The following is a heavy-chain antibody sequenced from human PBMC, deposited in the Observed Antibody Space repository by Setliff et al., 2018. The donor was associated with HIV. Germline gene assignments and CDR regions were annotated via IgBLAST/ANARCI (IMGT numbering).Heavy chain of an antibody. CDR1: GGSISSSSYF. Sequence: SETLSLTCTVSGGSISSSSYFWGWIRQPPGKGLEWIGSIYYSGSAYYSPSLKSRVTISVDTSKNQFSLKLSSVTAADTALYYCGRRKGSCSGPSCLEFSWFDPWGQGNLVTVSS. J-gene: IGHJ5*02. CDR2: IYYSGSA. CDR3: GRRKGSCSGPSCLEFSWFDP. D-gene: IGHD2-2*01. V-gene: IGHV4-39*01.